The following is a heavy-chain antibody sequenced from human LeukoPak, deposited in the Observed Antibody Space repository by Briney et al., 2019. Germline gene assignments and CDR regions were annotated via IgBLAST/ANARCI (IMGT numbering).Heavy chain of an antibody. CDR3: ATAFSYAFHI. Sequence: PGGSLRLSCAASGFTVSSSHMTWVRQAPGKGLEWVSILYSGGSTYYADSVQGRFTISRDNSKNMLYLQMNSLRAEDMAVYYCATAFSYAFHIWGQGGMVTVSS. CDR1: GFTVSSSH. J-gene: IGHJ3*02. CDR2: LYSGGST. V-gene: IGHV3-66*01.